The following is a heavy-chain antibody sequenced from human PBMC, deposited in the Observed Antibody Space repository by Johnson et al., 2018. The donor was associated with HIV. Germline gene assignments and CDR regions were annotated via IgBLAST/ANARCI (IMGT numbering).Heavy chain of an antibody. Sequence: VQLVESGGGVVRPGGSLRLSCAASGITFDDYAMHWVRQAPGKGLEWVSGISWNSGSIGYADSVKGRFTISRDNAKNSLYLQMNSLRAEDTALYYCARRYVDWLDAFDIWGQGTMVTVSS. V-gene: IGHV3-9*01. CDR3: ARRYVDWLDAFDI. D-gene: IGHD3-9*01. CDR2: ISWNSGSI. CDR1: GITFDDYA. J-gene: IGHJ3*02.